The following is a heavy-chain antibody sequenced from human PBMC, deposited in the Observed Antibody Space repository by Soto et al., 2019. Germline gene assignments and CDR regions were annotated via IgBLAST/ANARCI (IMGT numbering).Heavy chain of an antibody. CDR3: SRYSSCYQRHFDF. V-gene: IGHV4-30-2*01. Sequence: TLSLTCSVSVGSISSGGYSWSWIRQRPGKGLEWVGYSCRGGRTYDNPALKSRVTISVDRSSNQFSLKLSSVTATDTEVYYCSRYSSCYQRHFDFWVQGTLGTGS. CDR2: SCRGGRT. D-gene: IGHD3-22*01. J-gene: IGHJ4*02. CDR1: VGSISSGGYS.